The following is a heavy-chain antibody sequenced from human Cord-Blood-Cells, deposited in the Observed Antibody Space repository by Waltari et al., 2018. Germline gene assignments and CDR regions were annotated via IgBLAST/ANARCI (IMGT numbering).Heavy chain of an antibody. J-gene: IGHJ4*02. CDR1: GGSISSSTW. D-gene: IGHD2-15*01. V-gene: IGHV4-4*02. CDR3: ASLGYCSGGSCDY. CDR2: IYHSGST. Sequence: QVQLQESGPGLVKPSGTLSLTCAVSGGSISSSTWWSWVRQPPGKGREWIGEIYHSGSTNYTPSLKSRVTISVDKSKNQFSLKLSSVTATDTAVYYCASLGYCSGGSCDYWGQGTLVTVSS.